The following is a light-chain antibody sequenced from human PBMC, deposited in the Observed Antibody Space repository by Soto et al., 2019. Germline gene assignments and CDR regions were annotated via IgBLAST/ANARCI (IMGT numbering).Light chain of an antibody. CDR3: QTVDSSLTISWV. Sequence: QSVLTQPPSVSGAPGQRVTISCTGSISNIGRGYDVHWYQQLPGSAPRLLLSGDSNRPSGVPDRFSGSRSGTSASLAITGLQAEDEGDYYFQTVDSSLTISWVFGGGTKVTVI. J-gene: IGLJ3*02. CDR1: ISNIGRGYD. CDR2: GDS. V-gene: IGLV1-40*01.